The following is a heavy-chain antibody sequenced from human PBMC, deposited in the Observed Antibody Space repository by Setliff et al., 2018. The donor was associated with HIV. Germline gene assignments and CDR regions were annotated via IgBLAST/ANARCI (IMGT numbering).Heavy chain of an antibody. D-gene: IGHD2-21*01. V-gene: IGHV4-38-2*01. CDR1: GYSISSGYY. CDR2: IYHSGST. J-gene: IGHJ4*02. Sequence: SETLSLPCAVSGYSISSGYYWGWIRQPPGKGLEWIGSIYHSGSTYYNPSLKSRVTISVDTSKNQFSLKLSSVTAADTAVYYCGRCMSVAVPEYWGQGTLVTVSS. CDR3: GRCMSVAVPEY.